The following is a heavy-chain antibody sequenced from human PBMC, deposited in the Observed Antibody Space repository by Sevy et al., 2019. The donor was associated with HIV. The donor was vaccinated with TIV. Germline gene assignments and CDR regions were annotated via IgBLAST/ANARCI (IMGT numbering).Heavy chain of an antibody. CDR1: GFTFSSFG. Sequence: GGSLRLSCAASGFTFSSFGMHWVRQAPGKGLEWVAVIWYEGSTTYYADSVRGRFTISRDSSNNRLYLQMNSLRADDTAVYYCAATATHLDYWGQGTLVTVSS. J-gene: IGHJ4*02. CDR2: IWYEGSTT. CDR3: AATATHLDY. D-gene: IGHD2-21*02. V-gene: IGHV3-33*01.